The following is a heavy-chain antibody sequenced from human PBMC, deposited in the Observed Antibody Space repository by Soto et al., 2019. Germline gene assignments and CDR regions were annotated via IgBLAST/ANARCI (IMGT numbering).Heavy chain of an antibody. J-gene: IGHJ4*02. V-gene: IGHV4-39*01. D-gene: IGHD3-9*01. CDR2: VYYSGST. Sequence: PSETLSLTCTVSGGSVSSSSYYWGWVRQPPGKGLEWIGSVYYSGSTYYNPSLECRVTISVDKPKNQFSLKLMSLSAADTAVYYCARLEGLATISYYFDYWGQGALVTVSS. CDR3: ARLEGLATISYYFDY. CDR1: GGSVSSSSYY.